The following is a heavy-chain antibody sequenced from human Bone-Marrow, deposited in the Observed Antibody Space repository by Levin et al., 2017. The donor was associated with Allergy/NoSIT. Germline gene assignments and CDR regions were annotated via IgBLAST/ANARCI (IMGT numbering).Heavy chain of an antibody. D-gene: IGHD1-1*01. V-gene: IGHV3-49*04. CDR1: GFTFGDYA. J-gene: IGHJ5*02. Sequence: GESLKISCTASGFTFGDYAMSWVRQAPGKGLEWVGFIRSKAYGGTTEYAASVKGRFTISRDDSKSIAYLQMNSLKTEDTAVYYCTRVQLNWFDPWGQGTLVTVSS. CDR2: IRSKAYGGTT. CDR3: TRVQLNWFDP.